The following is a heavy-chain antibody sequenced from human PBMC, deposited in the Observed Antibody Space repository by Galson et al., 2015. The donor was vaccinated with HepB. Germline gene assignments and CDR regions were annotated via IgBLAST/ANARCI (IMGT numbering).Heavy chain of an antibody. CDR3: ARGLSVESGPSGWNGGWVDP. V-gene: IGHV1-2*02. CDR2: INPHSGGT. CDR1: GYTLSAYY. J-gene: IGHJ5*02. Sequence: SVKVSCKASGYTLSAYYMHWVRQAPGQGLEWMGWINPHSGGTNYPQKFQGRVTMTRDTSLRTAYMELSRLTSDDTAVYYCARGLSVESGPSGWNGGWVDPGGQGTLVTVSS. D-gene: IGHD6-19*01.